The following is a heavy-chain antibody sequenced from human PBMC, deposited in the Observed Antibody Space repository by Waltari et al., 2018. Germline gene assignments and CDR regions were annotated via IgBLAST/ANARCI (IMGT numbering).Heavy chain of an antibody. Sequence: QVQLVQSGAEVKKPGSSVKVSCKASGGTFSSYAISWVRQAPGQGLEWMGGIIPIFVTANYAQKFQGRVTITADESTSTADMELSNLRSEDTAVYYCARAWNGPLGYYYYYGMDVWGQGTTVTVSS. J-gene: IGHJ6*02. CDR2: IIPIFVTA. D-gene: IGHD1-1*01. CDR1: GGTFSSYA. CDR3: ARAWNGPLGYYYYYGMDV. V-gene: IGHV1-69*01.